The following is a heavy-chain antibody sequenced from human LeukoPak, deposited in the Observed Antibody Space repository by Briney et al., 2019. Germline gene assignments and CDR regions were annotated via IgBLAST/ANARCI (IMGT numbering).Heavy chain of an antibody. J-gene: IGHJ4*02. Sequence: TSETLSLTCGVSGGSISNTNWWSWVRQPPGQGLEWIGEISLTGLTHYNPSLESRVTVSLDKSKNQLSLNLTSVTAADTAVYYCARESGAFSPFGFWGQGTLVTVSS. CDR1: GGSISNTNW. CDR2: ISLTGLT. V-gene: IGHV4-4*02. CDR3: ARESGAFSPFGF. D-gene: IGHD1-26*01.